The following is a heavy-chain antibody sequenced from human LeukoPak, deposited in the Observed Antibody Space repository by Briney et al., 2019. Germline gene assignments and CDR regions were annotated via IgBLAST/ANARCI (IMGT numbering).Heavy chain of an antibody. CDR3: ASARPWELPAFDY. Sequence: PGGSLRLSCAASGFTFSDYYMSWIRQAPGKGLEWVSYISSSGSTIYYADSVEGRFTISRDNAKNSLYLQMNSLRAEDTAVYYCASARPWELPAFDYWGQGTLVTVSS. CDR1: GFTFSDYY. CDR2: ISSSGSTI. V-gene: IGHV3-11*01. J-gene: IGHJ4*02. D-gene: IGHD1-26*01.